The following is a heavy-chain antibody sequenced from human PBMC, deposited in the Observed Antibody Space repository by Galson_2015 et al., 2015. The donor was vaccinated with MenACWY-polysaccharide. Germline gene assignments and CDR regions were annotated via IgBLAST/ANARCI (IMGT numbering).Heavy chain of an antibody. CDR2: IQYDGSQK. CDR1: GLRFGGSG. CDR3: AREGSRIVFHAFDV. V-gene: IGHV3-33*01. J-gene: IGHJ3*01. D-gene: IGHD3-10*02. Sequence: SLSLSCAASGLRFGGSGMHWVRQAPGKGLEWVAVIQYDGSQKQYIDSVKGRFTLSRDNSKNTLYLEMNSLRAEDTALYYCAREGSRIVFHAFDVWGQGTMVIVSS.